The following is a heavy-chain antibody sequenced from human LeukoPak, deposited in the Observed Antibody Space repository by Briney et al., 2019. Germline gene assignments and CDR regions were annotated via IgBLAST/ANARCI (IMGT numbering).Heavy chain of an antibody. J-gene: IGHJ4*02. CDR1: GGSISSGGYY. CDR2: IYYSGST. D-gene: IGHD6-6*01. V-gene: IGHV4-31*03. Sequence: SQTLSLTCTVSGGSISSGGYYWSWIRQHPGKGLEWIGYIYYSGSTYYNPPLKSRVTISVDTSKNQFSLKLSSVTAADTAVYYCARDSHGYSSSSHLGYWGQGTLVTVSS. CDR3: ARDSHGYSSSSHLGY.